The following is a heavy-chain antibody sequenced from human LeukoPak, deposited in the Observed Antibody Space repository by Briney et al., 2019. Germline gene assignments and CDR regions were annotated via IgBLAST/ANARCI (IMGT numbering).Heavy chain of an antibody. V-gene: IGHV1-3*02. D-gene: IGHD6-19*01. CDR1: GYTFTSYA. Sequence: GESLKISCKASGYTFTSYAMHWVRQAPGQRLEWMGWSNAGNGNTKYSQEFQGRVTITRDTSASTAYMELGSLRSEDMAVYYCARHYHSPNSSGWYYFDYWGQGTLVTVSS. J-gene: IGHJ4*02. CDR2: SNAGNGNT. CDR3: ARHYHSPNSSGWYYFDY.